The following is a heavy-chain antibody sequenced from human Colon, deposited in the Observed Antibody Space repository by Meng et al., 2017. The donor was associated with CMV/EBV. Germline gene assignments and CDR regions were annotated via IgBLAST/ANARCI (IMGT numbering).Heavy chain of an antibody. Sequence: SETLSLICNVSGYSISSGFYWAWIRQPPGKGLEWIAQIYHTGTTLYNPSLKTRVTMSVDTSKNQFSLTLTAVTAADTAVYYCSRQARDWGPGTLVTVSS. CDR1: GYSISSGFY. CDR3: SRQARD. V-gene: IGHV4-38-2*02. CDR2: IYHTGTT. J-gene: IGHJ4*02.